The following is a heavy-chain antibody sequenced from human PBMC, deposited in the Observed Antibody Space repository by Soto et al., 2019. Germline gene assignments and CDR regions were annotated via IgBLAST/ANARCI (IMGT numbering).Heavy chain of an antibody. V-gene: IGHV1-69*01. CDR2: ITPIFGTT. CDR3: ARVITVTPVGYYGMDV. Sequence: QVQLVQSGAEVKKPGSSVKVSCKASGGTFSNYAISWVRQAPGQGLEWMGGITPIFGTTTYARRLQGRVTITADESSTTAHMELSSLRSEDTAVYYCARVITVTPVGYYGMDVWGQGTTVTVSS. D-gene: IGHD4-4*01. CDR1: GGTFSNYA. J-gene: IGHJ6*02.